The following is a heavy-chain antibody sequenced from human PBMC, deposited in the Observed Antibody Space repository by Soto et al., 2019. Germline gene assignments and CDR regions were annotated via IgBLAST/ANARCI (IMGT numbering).Heavy chain of an antibody. Sequence: ASVKVSCKASGYTFTSYGISWVRQAPGQGLEWMGWISAYNGNTNYAQKLQGRVTMTTDTSTSTAYMELRSLRSDDTAVYYCARDLFDILTGGEENWFDPWGQGTLVTVSS. CDR1: GYTFTSYG. CDR3: ARDLFDILTGGEENWFDP. V-gene: IGHV1-18*01. D-gene: IGHD3-9*01. CDR2: ISAYNGNT. J-gene: IGHJ5*02.